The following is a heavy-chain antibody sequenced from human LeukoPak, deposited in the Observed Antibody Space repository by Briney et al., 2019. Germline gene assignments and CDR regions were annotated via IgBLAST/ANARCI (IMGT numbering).Heavy chain of an antibody. CDR2: MNPNSGNT. CDR1: GYTFTSYD. V-gene: IGHV1-8*01. D-gene: IGHD1-14*01. CDR3: ARRPQTRTRPNNWFDP. Sequence: GASVKVSCKASGYTFTSYDINWVRQATGQGLEWMGWMNPNSGNTGYAQKFQGRVTMTRNTSISTAYMELSSLRSEDTAVYYCARRPQTRTRPNNWFDPWGQGTLVTVSS. J-gene: IGHJ5*02.